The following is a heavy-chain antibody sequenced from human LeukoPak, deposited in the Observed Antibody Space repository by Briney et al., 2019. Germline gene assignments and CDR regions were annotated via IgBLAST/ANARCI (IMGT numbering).Heavy chain of an antibody. CDR1: GYSISSGYY. CDR2: IYHSEST. D-gene: IGHD3-16*01. J-gene: IGHJ4*02. Sequence: PSETLSLTCTVSGYSISSGYYWCWIRQPPGKGLEWIGSIYHSESTYYNPSLKSRVTISVDTSKNQFSLKLSSVTAADTAVYYCARDSAKLGYFDYWGQGTLVTVSS. CDR3: ARDSAKLGYFDY. V-gene: IGHV4-38-2*02.